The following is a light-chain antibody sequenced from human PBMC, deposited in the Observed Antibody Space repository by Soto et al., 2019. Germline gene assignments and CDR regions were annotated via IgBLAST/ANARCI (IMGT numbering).Light chain of an antibody. CDR3: QQYNNWSYT. Sequence: EVVMTQTPATLSVSPGERATLSCRASQSVSGNLAWYQQKPGQAPRLLIYAASTRATGIPVRFSGSGSGTEFSLTISSLLSEDFAVYYCQQYNNWSYTCGPGTKVEI. V-gene: IGKV3-15*01. J-gene: IGKJ3*01. CDR2: AAS. CDR1: QSVSGN.